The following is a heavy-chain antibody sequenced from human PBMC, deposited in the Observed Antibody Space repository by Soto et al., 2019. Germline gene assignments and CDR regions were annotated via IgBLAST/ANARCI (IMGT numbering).Heavy chain of an antibody. Sequence: GGSLRLSCAASGFTFSSYAMHWVRQAPGKGLEWVAVISYDGSNKYYADSVKGRFTISRDNSKNTLYLQMNGLRAEDTAVYYCATSAIVGATGPFDYWGQGTLVTVSS. V-gene: IGHV3-30-3*01. D-gene: IGHD1-26*01. CDR1: GFTFSSYA. J-gene: IGHJ4*02. CDR3: ATSAIVGATGPFDY. CDR2: ISYDGSNK.